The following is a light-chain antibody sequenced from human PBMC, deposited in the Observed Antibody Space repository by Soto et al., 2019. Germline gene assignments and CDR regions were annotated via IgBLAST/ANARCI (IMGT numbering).Light chain of an antibody. V-gene: IGKV1-33*01. J-gene: IGKJ2*01. CDR2: GAS. CDR1: QNIVTY. CDR3: KKYDNRPPYP. Sequence: DIQMTQSPSSLSASVGDRVTITCQANQNIVTYLNWYQQKVGKAPKLLFYGASNLETGVPSRFSGSGSGTDFTLTISSLQPEDSATYYCKKYDNRPPYPFGQGPKLEFK.